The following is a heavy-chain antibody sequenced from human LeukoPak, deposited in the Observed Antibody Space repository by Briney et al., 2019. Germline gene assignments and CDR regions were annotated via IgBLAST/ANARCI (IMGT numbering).Heavy chain of an antibody. Sequence: SETLSLTCTVSGGSISSVSYYWSWIRQPPGKGLEWIGYIYYSGSTNYNPSLKSRVTISVDTSKNQFSLRLSSVTAADTAVYYCARFDMTASFDYWGQGTLVTVSS. CDR2: IYYSGST. CDR3: ARFDMTASFDY. V-gene: IGHV4-61*01. J-gene: IGHJ4*02. CDR1: GGSISSVSYY. D-gene: IGHD2-15*01.